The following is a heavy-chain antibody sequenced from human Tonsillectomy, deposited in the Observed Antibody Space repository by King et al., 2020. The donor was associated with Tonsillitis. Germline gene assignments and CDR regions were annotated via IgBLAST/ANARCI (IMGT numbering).Heavy chain of an antibody. V-gene: IGHV1-2*02. Sequence: VQLVQSGAEVKKPGASLKVSCKPSEYTFTDYYIHWVRQAPGQGLEWMGWVNPNSGGTNYAQKFQGRVTMTSDTSISTAYMELSRLRSDDMAVYYCSREALAFDYWGQGTLVTVSS. CDR1: EYTFTDYY. CDR2: VNPNSGGT. CDR3: SREALAFDY. J-gene: IGHJ4*02.